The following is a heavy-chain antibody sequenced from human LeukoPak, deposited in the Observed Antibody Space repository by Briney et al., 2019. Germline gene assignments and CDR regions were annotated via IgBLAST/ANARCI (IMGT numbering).Heavy chain of an antibody. CDR2: ISYDGSNK. CDR1: GFTFSSYA. CDR3: ARDLGGGIFDY. Sequence: QPGGSLRLSCAASGFTFSSYAMHWVRQAPGKGLEWVAVISYDGSNKYYADSVKGRFTISRDNSKNTLYLQMNSLRAEDTAVYYCARDLGGGIFDYWGQGTLVTVSS. J-gene: IGHJ4*02. V-gene: IGHV3-30-3*01.